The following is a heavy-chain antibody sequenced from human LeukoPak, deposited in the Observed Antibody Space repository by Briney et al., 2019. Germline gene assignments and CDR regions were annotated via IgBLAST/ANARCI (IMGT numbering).Heavy chain of an antibody. CDR3: ARDGPAAIGAYFDY. V-gene: IGHV1-2*02. D-gene: IGHD2-2*01. CDR1: GHTFTGYY. Sequence: GASVKVSCKASGHTFTGYYMHWVRQAPGQGLEWMGWINPNSGGTNYAQKFQGRVTMTRDTSISTAYMELSRRRSDDTAVYYCARDGPAAIGAYFDYWGQGTLVTVSS. J-gene: IGHJ4*02. CDR2: INPNSGGT.